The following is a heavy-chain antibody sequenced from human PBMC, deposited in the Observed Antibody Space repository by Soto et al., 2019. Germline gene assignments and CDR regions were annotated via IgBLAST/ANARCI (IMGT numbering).Heavy chain of an antibody. CDR1: GFTFSSYA. V-gene: IGHV3-30-3*01. CDR2: ISYDGSNK. Sequence: QVQLVESGGGVVQPGRSLRLSCAASGFTFSSYAMHWVRQAPGKGLERVAVISYDGSNKYYADSVKGRFTISRDNSKNTLSLQMTSLRAEDTAMYYCARPVSGSSWYSEFDSCGQGTLVTFSS. CDR3: ARPVSGSSWYSEFDS. J-gene: IGHJ4*02. D-gene: IGHD6-13*01.